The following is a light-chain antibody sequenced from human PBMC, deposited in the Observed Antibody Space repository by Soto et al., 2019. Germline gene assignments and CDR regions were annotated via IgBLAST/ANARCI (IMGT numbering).Light chain of an antibody. Sequence: ELVLTQSPCTLSLSPGDRATLSCRASLSLPSRSLAWYQQRPGQAPRVLISAASTRAADIPDRFSGSGSGTDFTLTINRLEPEDFAVYYCQQYDYSPRTFGQGTKVDI. V-gene: IGKV3-20*01. CDR3: QQYDYSPRT. J-gene: IGKJ1*01. CDR2: AAS. CDR1: LSLPSRS.